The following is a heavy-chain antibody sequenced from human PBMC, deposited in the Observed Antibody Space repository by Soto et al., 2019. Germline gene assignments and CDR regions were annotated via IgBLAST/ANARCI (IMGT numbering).Heavy chain of an antibody. Sequence: PGGSLRLSCAASGFTFSSYWMHWVRQAPGKGLVWVSRINSDGSSTSYADSVKGRFTISRDNAKNMLYLQMNSLRAEDTAVYYCARDPRYCSGGSCQSGMDVWGQGTTVTVSS. D-gene: IGHD2-15*01. CDR3: ARDPRYCSGGSCQSGMDV. V-gene: IGHV3-74*01. J-gene: IGHJ6*02. CDR1: GFTFSSYW. CDR2: INSDGSST.